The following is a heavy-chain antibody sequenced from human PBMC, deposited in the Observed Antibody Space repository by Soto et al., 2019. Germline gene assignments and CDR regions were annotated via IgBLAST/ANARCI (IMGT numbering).Heavy chain of an antibody. J-gene: IGHJ4*02. CDR2: ILPIFATA. Sequence: QVQLVQSGGEVKKPGSSVKVSCKASGGTFNNYVVNWVRQAPGQGLEWMGGILPIFATANYAQKFQGRVTITADKSTSTAYMELTSLRSEDTAVXXXXXXCDSTTCLGHFDYWGQGTLVTVAS. V-gene: IGHV1-69*06. CDR1: GGTFNNYV. CDR3: XXXCDSTTCLGHFDY. D-gene: IGHD2-2*01.